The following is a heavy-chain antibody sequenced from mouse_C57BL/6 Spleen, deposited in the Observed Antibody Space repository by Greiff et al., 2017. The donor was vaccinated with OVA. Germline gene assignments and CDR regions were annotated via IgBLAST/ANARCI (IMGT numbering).Heavy chain of an antibody. CDR3: ARSITTVVAKEAMDY. CDR1: GYSFTGYF. CDR2: INPYNGDT. Sequence: VQLKQSGPELVKPGDSVKISCKASGYSFTGYFMNWVMQSHGKSLEWIGRINPYNGDTFYNQKFKGKATLTVDKSSSTAHMELRSLTSEDSAVYYCARSITTVVAKEAMDYWGQGTSVTVSS. D-gene: IGHD1-1*01. J-gene: IGHJ4*01. V-gene: IGHV1-20*01.